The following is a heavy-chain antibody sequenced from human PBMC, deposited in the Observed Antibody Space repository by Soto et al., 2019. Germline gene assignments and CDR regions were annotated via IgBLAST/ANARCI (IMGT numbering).Heavy chain of an antibody. CDR2: ISDDNGNT. CDR1: GYPVISYG. J-gene: IGHJ4*02. D-gene: IGHD3-3*01. Sequence: QVQLVQSGAEVKKPGASVKFSCKASGYPVISYGISWVRQAPGPGREWMGWISDDNGNTNYAQKRQGRVTVTADTTTSTAYWELRSLRSDDTAVYYCSRWRYGDYWGQGTLVTTSS. CDR3: SRWRYGDY. V-gene: IGHV1-18*01.